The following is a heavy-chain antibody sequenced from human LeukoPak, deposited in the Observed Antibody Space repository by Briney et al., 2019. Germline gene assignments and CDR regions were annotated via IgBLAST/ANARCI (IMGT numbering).Heavy chain of an antibody. CDR1: GFTFSSYA. CDR3: ARDPRCSSTSCRNWFDP. CDR2: ISYDGSNK. D-gene: IGHD2-2*01. V-gene: IGHV3-30-3*01. Sequence: GGSLRLSCAASGFTFSSYAMHWVRQAPGKGLEWVAVISYDGSNKYYADSVKGRFTISRDNSKNTLYLQMNSLRAEDTAVYCCARDPRCSSTSCRNWFDPWGQGTLVTVSS. J-gene: IGHJ5*02.